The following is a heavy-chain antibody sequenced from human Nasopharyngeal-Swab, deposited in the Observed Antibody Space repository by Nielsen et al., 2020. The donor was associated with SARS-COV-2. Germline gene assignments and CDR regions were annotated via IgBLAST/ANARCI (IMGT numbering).Heavy chain of an antibody. CDR2: INPNSGGT. Sequence: ASVKVSCKASGYNFTTYDFNWVRQATGQGLEWMGWINPNSGGTNYAQKFQGRVTMTRDTSISTAYMELSRLRSDDTAVYYCARDLVVAGTVDWFDPWGQGTLVTVSS. CDR1: GYNFTTYD. J-gene: IGHJ5*02. V-gene: IGHV1-2*02. CDR3: ARDLVVAGTVDWFDP. D-gene: IGHD6-19*01.